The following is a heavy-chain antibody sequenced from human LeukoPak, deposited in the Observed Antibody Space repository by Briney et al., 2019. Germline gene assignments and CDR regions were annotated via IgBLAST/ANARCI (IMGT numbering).Heavy chain of an antibody. Sequence: GGSLRLSCAASGFTFSNYWMHWVRQAPGKGLVWVSRINGDGRSTTYADSVKGRFTISRDNAENSLYLQMNSLRAEDTAVYYCARDPPAVAGYFDYWGQGTLVTVSS. D-gene: IGHD6-19*01. J-gene: IGHJ4*02. CDR2: INGDGRST. CDR3: ARDPPAVAGYFDY. V-gene: IGHV3-74*01. CDR1: GFTFSNYW.